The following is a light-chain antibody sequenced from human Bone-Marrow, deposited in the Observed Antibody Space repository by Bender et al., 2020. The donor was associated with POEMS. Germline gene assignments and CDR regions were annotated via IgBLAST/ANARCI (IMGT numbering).Light chain of an antibody. CDR3: SSYTSSSTWV. CDR1: GSDVATYNY. J-gene: IGLJ3*02. CDR2: DVT. V-gene: IGLV2-14*03. Sequence: QSALTQPASVSGSPGQSITISCTGTGSDVATYNYVSWYQQHPGKAPKLMIYDVTNRPSGVSNRFSGSKSGNTASLTISAIQAEDEADYYCSSYTSSSTWVFGGGTKLSVL.